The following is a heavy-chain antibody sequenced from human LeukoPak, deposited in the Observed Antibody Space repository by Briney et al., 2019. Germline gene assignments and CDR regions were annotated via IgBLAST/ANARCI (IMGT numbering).Heavy chain of an antibody. V-gene: IGHV3-21*01. J-gene: IGHJ4*02. CDR2: ITSDSSNI. Sequence: GGSLRLSCVASEFVFSNHAMIWVRQAPGKGPEWISSITSDSSNIFYANSVRGRFTISRDNANNALHLQMNSLRAEDTAVYYCARVFWETVNTGYYSDFWGPGTLVTVSS. CDR1: EFVFSNHA. D-gene: IGHD3-22*01. CDR3: ARVFWETVNTGYYSDF.